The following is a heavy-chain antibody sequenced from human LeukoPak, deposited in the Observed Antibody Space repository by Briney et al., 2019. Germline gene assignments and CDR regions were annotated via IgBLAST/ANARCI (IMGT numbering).Heavy chain of an antibody. CDR3: ARLRMSSGWYFRSVPVYYFDY. CDR1: GGSFSGYY. D-gene: IGHD6-19*01. CDR2: INHSGST. V-gene: IGHV4-34*01. Sequence: SETLSLTCAVYGGSFSGYYWSWIRQPPGKGLEWIGEINHSGSTNYNPSLKSRVTISVDTSKNQFSLKLSSVTAADTAVYYCARLRMSSGWYFRSVPVYYFDYWGQGTLVTVSS. J-gene: IGHJ4*02.